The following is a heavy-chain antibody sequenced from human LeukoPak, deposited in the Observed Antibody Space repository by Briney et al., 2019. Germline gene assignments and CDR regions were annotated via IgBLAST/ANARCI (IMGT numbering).Heavy chain of an antibody. J-gene: IGHJ5*02. CDR1: GGSISIYY. Sequence: SETLSLTCTVSGGSISIYYWTWIRQPAGKGLEWIGRIYTSGSTNYNPSLKSRVTISVDTSKNQFSLKLSSVTAADTAVYYCARRRRTRSSTSWYQGWFDPWGQGTLVTVSS. CDR3: ARRRRTRSSTSWYQGWFDP. D-gene: IGHD2-2*01. V-gene: IGHV4-4*07. CDR2: IYTSGST.